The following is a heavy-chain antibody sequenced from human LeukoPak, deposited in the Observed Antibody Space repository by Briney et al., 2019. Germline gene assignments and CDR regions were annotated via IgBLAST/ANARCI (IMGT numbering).Heavy chain of an antibody. CDR1: GGSISSYY. CDR2: ISYSGST. D-gene: IGHD3-22*01. Sequence: SETLSLTCTVSGGSISSYYWSWIRQPPGKGLEWIGYISYSGSTNYNPSLKSRVTISLDTSKKQFSLKLSSVTAADTAVYYCAGEDNSSGYRPFDIWGQGTMVTVPS. J-gene: IGHJ3*02. CDR3: AGEDNSSGYRPFDI. V-gene: IGHV4-59*01.